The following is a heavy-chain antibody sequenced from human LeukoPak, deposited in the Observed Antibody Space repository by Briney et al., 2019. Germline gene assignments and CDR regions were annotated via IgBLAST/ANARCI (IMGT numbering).Heavy chain of an antibody. CDR2: IFHSGNS. CDR1: SYSLSSGSY. V-gene: IGHV4-38-2*01. J-gene: IGHJ4*02. Sequence: SETLSLTCAVSSYSLSSGSYWGWIRQSPGKGLEWVGSIFHSGNSYYNPPLKSRLTMSVNTSKNQFSLKLTSVTAADTALYYCARVTYVDDMLYQYFDYWGQGILVTVSS. CDR3: ARVTYVDDMLYQYFDY. D-gene: IGHD4-17*01.